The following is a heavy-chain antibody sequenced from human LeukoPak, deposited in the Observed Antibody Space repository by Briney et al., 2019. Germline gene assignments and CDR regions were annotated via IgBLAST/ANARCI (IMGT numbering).Heavy chain of an antibody. D-gene: IGHD2-21*02. V-gene: IGHV4-59*01. Sequence: SETLSLTCAVSGGSISSYYWSWIRQPPGKGLEWVGYVYYSGGSKYSPSLNSRVTMSVDTSKNQFSLKLTSVIAADTAVYYCARINTAIFSSSNYWGQGTLVTVSS. CDR1: GGSISSYY. CDR3: ARINTAIFSSSNY. J-gene: IGHJ4*02. CDR2: VYYSGGS.